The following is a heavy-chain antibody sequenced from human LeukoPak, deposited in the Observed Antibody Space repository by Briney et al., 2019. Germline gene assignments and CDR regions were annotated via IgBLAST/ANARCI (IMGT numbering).Heavy chain of an antibody. CDR3: ATVLVPASLLDAFDI. Sequence: SETLSLTCAVSDDSFSSHYWTWIRQPPGKGLEWIGYISYIGSTNYNPSLKSRVTISIDTSKNQFSLKLSSVTAADTAVYYCATVLVPASLLDAFDIWGQGTMVTVSS. D-gene: IGHD2-2*01. CDR1: DDSFSSHY. V-gene: IGHV4-59*11. J-gene: IGHJ3*02. CDR2: ISYIGST.